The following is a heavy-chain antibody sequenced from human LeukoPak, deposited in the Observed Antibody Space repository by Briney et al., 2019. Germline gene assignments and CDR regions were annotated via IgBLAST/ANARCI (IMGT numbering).Heavy chain of an antibody. J-gene: IGHJ5*02. CDR1: GFTFSSYS. D-gene: IGHD3-22*01. V-gene: IGHV3-30*03. CDR3: AGDSSGYYYGDWFDP. CDR2: ISYDGSNK. Sequence: PGGSLRLSCAASGFTFSSYSMNWVRQAPGKGLEWVAVISYDGSNKYYADSVKGRFTISRDNSKNTLYLQMNSLRAEDTAVYYCAGDSSGYYYGDWFDPWGQGTLVTVSS.